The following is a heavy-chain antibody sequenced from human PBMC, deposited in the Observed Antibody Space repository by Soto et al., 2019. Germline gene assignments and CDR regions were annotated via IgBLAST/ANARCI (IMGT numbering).Heavy chain of an antibody. CDR2: IDADNGRT. V-gene: IGHV1-3*01. D-gene: IGHD1-1*01. CDR1: GYTFSGYA. Sequence: GAAVKVSCKASGYTFSGYAMHWVRQAPGQRPEWMGWIDADNGRTKYSERFQGRVTITRDTSATTAYMELSSLRSDDTAVYMCARGRWTQTTADYYLDYWGQGTLVTVSS. CDR3: ARGRWTQTTADYYLDY. J-gene: IGHJ4*02.